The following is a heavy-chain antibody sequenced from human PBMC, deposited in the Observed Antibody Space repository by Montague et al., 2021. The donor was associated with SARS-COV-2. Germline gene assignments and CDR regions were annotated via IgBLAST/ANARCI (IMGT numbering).Heavy chain of an antibody. D-gene: IGHD5-18*01. Sequence: SLRLSYAASGFTFSSYGMHWVRQAPGKGLEWVAVIWYDGSNKYYADSVKGRFTISRDNSKNTLYLQMNSLRAEDTAVYYCASQLVPRWYAFDIWGQGTMVTVSS. CDR3: ASQLVPRWYAFDI. CDR2: IWYDGSNK. V-gene: IGHV3-33*01. J-gene: IGHJ3*02. CDR1: GFTFSSYG.